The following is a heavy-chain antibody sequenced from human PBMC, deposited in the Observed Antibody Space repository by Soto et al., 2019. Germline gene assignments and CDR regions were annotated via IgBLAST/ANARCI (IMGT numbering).Heavy chain of an antibody. V-gene: IGHV6-1*01. J-gene: IGHJ6*02. Sequence: SQTLSLTCAISGDSVSSNSAAWNWIRQSPSRGLEWLGRTYYRSKWYNDYAVSVKSRITINPDTSKNQFSLQLNSVTPEDTAVYYCARELRADSSSWYGFYYYYGMDVWGQGTTVTV. CDR3: ARELRADSSSWYGFYYYYGMDV. CDR2: TYYRSKWYN. CDR1: GDSVSSNSAA. D-gene: IGHD6-13*01.